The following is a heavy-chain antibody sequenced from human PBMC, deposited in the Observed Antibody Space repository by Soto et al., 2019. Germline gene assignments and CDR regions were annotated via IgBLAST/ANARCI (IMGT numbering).Heavy chain of an antibody. V-gene: IGHV3-9*01. J-gene: IGHJ3*01. CDR1: GFTFYDYA. Sequence: GGSPRLSCAASGFTFYDYAMHWFRQAPGKGLEWVSGISWNSGSIGYADSVKGRFTISRDNAKNSLYLQMNSLRAEDTALYYCAKDPEDDFRRPPNAFDFPGQGTRVTVSS. CDR3: AKDPEDDFRRPPNAFDF. D-gene: IGHD3-3*01. CDR2: ISWNSGSI.